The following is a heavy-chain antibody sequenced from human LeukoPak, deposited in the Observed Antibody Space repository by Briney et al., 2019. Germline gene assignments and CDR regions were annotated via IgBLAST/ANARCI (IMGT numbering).Heavy chain of an antibody. CDR2: IIPIFGTA. D-gene: IGHD6-13*01. Sequence: SVKVSCKASGGTFSSYAISWVRQAPGQGLEWMGGIIPIFGTANYAQKFQGRVTITADESTSTAYMELSSLRSEDTAVYYCAASQAGRIAAAGTYYFDYWGQGTLVTVSS. J-gene: IGHJ4*02. CDR3: AASQAGRIAAAGTYYFDY. V-gene: IGHV1-69*13. CDR1: GGTFSSYA.